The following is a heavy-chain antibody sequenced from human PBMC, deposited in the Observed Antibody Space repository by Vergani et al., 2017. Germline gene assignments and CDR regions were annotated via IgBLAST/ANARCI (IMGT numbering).Heavy chain of an antibody. Sequence: QVQLQESGPGLVKPSQTLSLSCTVSGGSISSYYWSWIRQPPGKGLEWIGYIYYSGSTNYNPSLKSRVTISVDTSKNQFSLKLSSVTAADTAVYYCARGNVVVLDPWGQGTLVTVSS. CDR1: GGSISSYY. D-gene: IGHD2-2*01. J-gene: IGHJ5*02. CDR2: IYYSGST. V-gene: IGHV4-59*08. CDR3: ARGNVVVLDP.